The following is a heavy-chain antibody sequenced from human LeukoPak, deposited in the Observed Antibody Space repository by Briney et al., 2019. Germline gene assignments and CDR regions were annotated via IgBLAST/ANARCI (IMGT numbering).Heavy chain of an antibody. Sequence: SETLSLTCTLSGGSISIYRWSWIRQPAGKGLEWMGRIDTSGNTNYNPSLNGRVTMSVDTSKTQFYLNLRSVTAADTAIYYCARGIVRGVSAPDIWGQGTTVTVS. V-gene: IGHV4-4*07. CDR1: GGSISIYR. D-gene: IGHD3-10*01. CDR2: IDTSGNT. CDR3: ARGIVRGVSAPDI. J-gene: IGHJ3*02.